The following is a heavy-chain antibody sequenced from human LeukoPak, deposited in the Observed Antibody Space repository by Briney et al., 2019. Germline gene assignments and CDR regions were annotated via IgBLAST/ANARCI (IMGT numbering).Heavy chain of an antibody. Sequence: GGSLRLSCAASGFTFSNYWMSWVRQAPGKGLEWGANIKQDGSEKYYVDSVKGRFTISRDNAKNSLYLQVNSLRAEDTAVYYCARDLDGGDYWGQGTLVTVSS. CDR2: IKQDGSEK. V-gene: IGHV3-7*01. CDR1: GFTFSNYW. CDR3: ARDLDGGDY. D-gene: IGHD2-15*01. J-gene: IGHJ4*02.